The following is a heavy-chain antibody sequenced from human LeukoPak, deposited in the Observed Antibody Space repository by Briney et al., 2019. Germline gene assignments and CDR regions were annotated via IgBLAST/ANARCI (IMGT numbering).Heavy chain of an antibody. CDR2: ISSSGSTI. V-gene: IGHV3-11*04. Sequence: PGGSLRLSCAASGFTFSDYYMSSIRQAPGKGLEWVSYISSSGSTIYYADSVKGRFTISRDNAKNSLYLQMNSLRAEDTAVYYCAREARGYSCTDMDVWGKGTTVTVSS. CDR1: GFTFSDYY. D-gene: IGHD5-18*01. CDR3: AREARGYSCTDMDV. J-gene: IGHJ6*03.